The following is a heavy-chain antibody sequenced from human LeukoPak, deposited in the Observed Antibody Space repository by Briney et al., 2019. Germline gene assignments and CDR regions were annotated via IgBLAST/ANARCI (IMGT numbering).Heavy chain of an antibody. CDR3: ARRGYCDSTSCSAPLDY. D-gene: IGHD2-2*01. Sequence: GESLKISCEASGYSFTSHWIGWVRQMPGKGLEWMGTIYPGDSDTRYSPSLQGQVTISADKSISTAYLQWSSLKASDTAIYFCARRGYCDSTSCSAPLDYWGQGTLVAVSS. CDR1: GYSFTSHW. CDR2: IYPGDSDT. J-gene: IGHJ4*02. V-gene: IGHV5-51*01.